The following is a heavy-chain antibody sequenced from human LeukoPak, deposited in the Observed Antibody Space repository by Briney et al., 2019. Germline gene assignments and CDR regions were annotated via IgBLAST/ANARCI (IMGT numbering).Heavy chain of an antibody. Sequence: KPSEILSLTYTVSGGSISSYYWSWIRQPPGKGLEWIGEINHSGSTNYNPSLKSRVTISVDTSKNQFSLKLSSVTAADTAVYYCARTLTMIVVPPRGYYFDYWGQGTLVTVSS. CDR1: GGSISSYY. V-gene: IGHV4-34*01. J-gene: IGHJ4*02. CDR2: INHSGST. D-gene: IGHD3-22*01. CDR3: ARTLTMIVVPPRGYYFDY.